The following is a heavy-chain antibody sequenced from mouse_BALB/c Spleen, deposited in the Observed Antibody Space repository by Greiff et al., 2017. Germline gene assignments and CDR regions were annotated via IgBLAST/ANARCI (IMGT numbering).Heavy chain of an antibody. CDR1: GYSITSGYY. Sequence: VQLKESGPGLVKPSQSLSLTCSVTGYSITSGYYWNWIRQFPGNKLEWMGYISYDGSNNYNPSLKNRISITRDTSKNQFFLKLNSVTTEDTATYYCAENYYGSSHFAYWGQGTLVTVSA. V-gene: IGHV3-6*02. J-gene: IGHJ3*01. CDR2: ISYDGSN. CDR3: AENYYGSSHFAY. D-gene: IGHD1-1*01.